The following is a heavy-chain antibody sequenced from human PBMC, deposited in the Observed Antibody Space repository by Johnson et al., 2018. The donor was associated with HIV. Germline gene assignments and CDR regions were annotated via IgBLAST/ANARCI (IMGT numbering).Heavy chain of an antibody. J-gene: IGHJ3*02. CDR3: ARAHDAFDI. CDR1: GFTVSSNY. CDR2: SSWNSGSI. Sequence: VQLVESGGGLVQPGGSLRLSCAASGFTVSSNYMSWVRQAPGKGLEWVSGSSWNSGSIGYADSVKGRFTISRDNAKNSLYLQMNSLRAEDTAVYYCARAHDAFDIWGQGTMVTVSS. V-gene: IGHV3-48*04.